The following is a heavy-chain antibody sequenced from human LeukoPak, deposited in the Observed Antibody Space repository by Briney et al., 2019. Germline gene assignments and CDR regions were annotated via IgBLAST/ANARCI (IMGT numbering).Heavy chain of an antibody. D-gene: IGHD6-13*01. J-gene: IGHJ5*02. CDR2: INYSGST. V-gene: IGHV4-39*07. CDR3: ARGPGGSSWHWLDP. CDR1: GGSISSSSDY. Sequence: SETLSLTCSVSGGSISSSSDYWDWIRQPPGKGLEWIGSINYSGSTYYNPSLKSRVTISVDTSKNQFSLKLVSVTAADTAVYYCARGPGGSSWHWLDPWGQGTLVTVSS.